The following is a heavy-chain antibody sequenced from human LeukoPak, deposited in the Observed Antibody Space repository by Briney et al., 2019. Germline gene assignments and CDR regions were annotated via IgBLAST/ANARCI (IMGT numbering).Heavy chain of an antibody. D-gene: IGHD3-22*01. J-gene: IGHJ4*02. V-gene: IGHV3-21*04. CDR2: ISSSSSYI. Sequence: GGSLRLSCAASGFTFSSYSMNWVRQAPGKGLEWVSSISSSSSYIYYADSVKGRFTISRDNAKNSLYLQMNSLRAEDTAVYYCARRIKQPYYYDSSGPPSLWGQGTLVTVSS. CDR1: GFTFSSYS. CDR3: ARRIKQPYYYDSSGPPSL.